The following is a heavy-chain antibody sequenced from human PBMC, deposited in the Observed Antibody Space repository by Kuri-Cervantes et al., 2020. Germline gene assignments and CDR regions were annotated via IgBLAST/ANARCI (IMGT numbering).Heavy chain of an antibody. CDR1: GFTFSSYG. CDR2: MPSDGSNEYYDGSHE. V-gene: IGHV3-30*02. J-gene: IGHJ4*02. CDR3: AKSYGDSVLGGAGY. Sequence: GESLKISCAASGFTFSSYGMHWVRQAPGKGLEWVAFMPSDGSNEYYDGSHEYYADSVKGRFTISRDNSKNTLYLQMSSLGPEDTAVYFCAKSYGDSVLGGAGYWGQGTLVTVSS. D-gene: IGHD4-17*01.